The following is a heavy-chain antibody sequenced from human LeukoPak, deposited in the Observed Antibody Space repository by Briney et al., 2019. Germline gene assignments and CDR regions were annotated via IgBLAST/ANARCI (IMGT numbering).Heavy chain of an antibody. D-gene: IGHD6-19*01. Sequence: ASVKVSCKASGYTFTGYYMHWVRQAPGQGLEWIGWINPNSGGTNYAQKFQGRVTMTRDTSISTAYMELSRLRSDDTAVYYCASQYSSGWYVQRYYFDYWGQGTLVTVSS. CDR3: ASQYSSGWYVQRYYFDY. CDR2: INPNSGGT. CDR1: GYTFTGYY. J-gene: IGHJ4*02. V-gene: IGHV1-2*02.